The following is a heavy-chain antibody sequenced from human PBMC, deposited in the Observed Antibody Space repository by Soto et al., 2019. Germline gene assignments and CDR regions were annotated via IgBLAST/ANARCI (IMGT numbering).Heavy chain of an antibody. Sequence: VQLVESGGGVVQPGRSLRLSCAASGFTFSDYAMHWVRQAPGKGLEWVAVVSHDGRNTHYADSVEGRFTISRDSSKNTGALEMSSLRAEETAVYYCGEGGGQWVVTSDFNYWGQGALVSVSS. CDR3: GEGGGQWVVTSDFNY. CDR1: GFTFSDYA. CDR2: VSHDGRNT. V-gene: IGHV3-30*03. J-gene: IGHJ4*02. D-gene: IGHD6-19*01.